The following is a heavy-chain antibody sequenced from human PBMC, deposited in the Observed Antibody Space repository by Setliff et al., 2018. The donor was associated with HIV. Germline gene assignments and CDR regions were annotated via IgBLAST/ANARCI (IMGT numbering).Heavy chain of an antibody. D-gene: IGHD3-22*01. CDR2: IVPILGIA. CDR3: ARGGGGYYYVGAVDI. Sequence: GASVKVSCKASGGTFTNSAIGWVRQAPGQGLEWMGAIVPILGIANSARKFQGRVTMTGNTSISTAYMELSSLRSEDTAVYYCARGGGGYYYVGAVDIWGQGTVVTVSS. V-gene: IGHV1-69*10. J-gene: IGHJ3*02. CDR1: GGTFTNSA.